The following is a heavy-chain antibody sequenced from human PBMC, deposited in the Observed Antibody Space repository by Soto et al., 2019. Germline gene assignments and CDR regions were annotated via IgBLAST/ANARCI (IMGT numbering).Heavy chain of an antibody. J-gene: IGHJ4*02. V-gene: IGHV3-23*01. CDR2: ISGSDGKT. Sequence: GGSLRLSCAASGFSFGSYALSWVRQAPGKGLEWVSTISGSDGKTFYADSVKGRFSISRDTSQSTLYLQMNSLRADDTAMYFCARWSYLDYWGQGTRVTVSS. CDR1: GFSFGSYA. CDR3: ARWSYLDY. D-gene: IGHD3-3*01.